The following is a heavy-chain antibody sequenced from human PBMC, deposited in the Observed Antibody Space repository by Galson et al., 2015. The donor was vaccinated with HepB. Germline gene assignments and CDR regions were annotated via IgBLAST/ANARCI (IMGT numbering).Heavy chain of an antibody. Sequence: SLRLSCAASRFTFSDYYMSWIRQAPGKGLEWVSGISGSGGSTNYADSVKGRFTISRDNPKNTLYLQVNSLRVEDTAVYYCAKDSAMGYSYGSHWFDPWGRGTLVTVS. V-gene: IGHV3-23*01. CDR2: ISGSGGST. CDR1: RFTFSDYY. CDR3: AKDSAMGYSYGSHWFDP. D-gene: IGHD5-18*01. J-gene: IGHJ2*01.